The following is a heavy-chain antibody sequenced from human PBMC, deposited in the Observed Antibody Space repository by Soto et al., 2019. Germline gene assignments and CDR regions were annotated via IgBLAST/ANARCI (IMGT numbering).Heavy chain of an antibody. Sequence: GGSLRLSCAASGFTFSSYAMSWVRQAPGKGLEWVSAISGSGGSTYYADSVKGRFTISRDNSKNTLYLQMNSLRAEDTGVYYCAKVLGDYYDSSGYSDYWGQGTLVTVSS. J-gene: IGHJ4*02. CDR1: GFTFSSYA. CDR2: ISGSGGST. V-gene: IGHV3-23*01. D-gene: IGHD3-22*01. CDR3: AKVLGDYYDSSGYSDY.